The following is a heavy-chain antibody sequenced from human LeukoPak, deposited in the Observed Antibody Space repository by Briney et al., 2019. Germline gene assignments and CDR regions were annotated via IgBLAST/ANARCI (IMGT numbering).Heavy chain of an antibody. CDR3: AKGQGSFGYSYGQGGAFDI. CDR2: ISGSGGST. Sequence: GGSLRLSCAASGFTFSSYGMSWVRQAPGKGLEWVSAISGSGGSTYYADSVKGRFTISRDNSKNTLYLQVNSLRADDTAVYYCAKGQGSFGYSYGQGGAFDIWGQGTMVTVSS. D-gene: IGHD5-18*01. V-gene: IGHV3-23*01. CDR1: GFTFSSYG. J-gene: IGHJ3*02.